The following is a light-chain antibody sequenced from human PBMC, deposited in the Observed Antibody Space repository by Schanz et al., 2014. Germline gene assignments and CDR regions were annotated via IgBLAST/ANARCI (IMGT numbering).Light chain of an antibody. J-gene: IGLJ3*02. Sequence: QSALTQPASVSGSPGQSITISCTGTSSDVGSYNLVSWYQHHPGKAPKLMIYEDINRPSGVSNRFSGSKSGNTASLAITGLQAEDEANYYCQSYDNSLSGVFGGGTKLTVL. V-gene: IGLV2-14*02. CDR1: SSDVGSYNL. CDR3: QSYDNSLSGV. CDR2: EDI.